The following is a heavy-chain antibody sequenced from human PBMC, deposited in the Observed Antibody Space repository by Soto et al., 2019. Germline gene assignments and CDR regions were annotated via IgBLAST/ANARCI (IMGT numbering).Heavy chain of an antibody. CDR1: GGSISSGGYY. Sequence: QVQLQESGPGLVKPSQTLSLTCTVSGGSISSGGYYWSWIRQHPGKGLEWIGYIYYSGSTYYNPSLKSRVTQPVDPSKNHSPLNLSSVAAAATAVYYCARAHPRIREINWFDPGGQETLVTVSS. CDR2: IYYSGST. CDR3: ARAHPRIREINWFDP. J-gene: IGHJ5*02. D-gene: IGHD3-10*01. V-gene: IGHV4-31*03.